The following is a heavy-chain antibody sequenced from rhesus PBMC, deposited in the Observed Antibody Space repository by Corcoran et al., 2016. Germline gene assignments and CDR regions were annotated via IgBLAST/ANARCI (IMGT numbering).Heavy chain of an antibody. J-gene: IGHJ2*01. Sequence: QVQLQESGPGVVKPSETLSLTCAVSGGSISDSYRWSWIRQPPGKGLEWIGYIYGSSTSPNYNPSLKSRVTISKDTSKNQFSLKLSSVTAADTAVYYCARGYCSSTYCSSHGVDWYFDLWGPGTPITISS. CDR1: GGSISDSYR. D-gene: IGHD2-15*01. CDR3: ARGYCSSTYCSSHGVDWYFDL. CDR2: IYGSSTSP. V-gene: IGHV4S10*01.